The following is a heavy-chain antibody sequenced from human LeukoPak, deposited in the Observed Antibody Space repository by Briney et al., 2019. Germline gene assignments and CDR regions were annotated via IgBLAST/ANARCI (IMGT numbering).Heavy chain of an antibody. D-gene: IGHD6-13*01. CDR1: GYTFTSYA. CDR3: ARVAAAAGTSGYFDY. J-gene: IGHJ4*02. CDR2: INAGNGNT. Sequence: ASVKVSCKASGYTFTSYAMHWVRQAPGQRLEWMRWINAGNGNTKYSQKFQGRVTITRDTSASTAYMELSSLRSEDTAVYYCARVAAAAGTSGYFDYWGQGTLVTVSS. V-gene: IGHV1-3*01.